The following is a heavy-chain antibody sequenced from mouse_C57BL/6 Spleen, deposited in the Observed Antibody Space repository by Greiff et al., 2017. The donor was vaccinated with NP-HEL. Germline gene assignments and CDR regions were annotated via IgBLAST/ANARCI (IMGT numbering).Heavy chain of an antibody. CDR2: IDPSDSET. J-gene: IGHJ4*01. CDR1: GYTFTSYW. V-gene: IGHV1-52*01. D-gene: IGHD1-1*01. Sequence: QVQLQQPGAELVRPGSSVKLSCKASGYTFTSYWMHWVKQRPIQGLEWIGNIDPSDSETHYNQKFKDKATLTVDKSSSTAYMQLSSLTSEDSAVYYCARSSYYYAMDYWGQGTSVTVSS. CDR3: ARSSYYYAMDY.